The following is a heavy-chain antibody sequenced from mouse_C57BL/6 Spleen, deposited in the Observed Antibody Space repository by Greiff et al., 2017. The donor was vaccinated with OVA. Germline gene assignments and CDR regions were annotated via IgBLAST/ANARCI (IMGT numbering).Heavy chain of an antibody. Sequence: EVKLVESGGGLVQPGGSMKLSCVASGFTFSNYWMNWVRQSPETGLEWVAQIRLKSDNYATHYAESVKGRFTISRDDSKSSVYLQMNNLRAEDTGIYYCTVMGYYGSSPFAYWGQGTLVTVSA. V-gene: IGHV6-3*01. D-gene: IGHD1-1*01. CDR3: TVMGYYGSSPFAY. CDR2: IRLKSDNYAT. J-gene: IGHJ3*01. CDR1: GFTFSNYW.